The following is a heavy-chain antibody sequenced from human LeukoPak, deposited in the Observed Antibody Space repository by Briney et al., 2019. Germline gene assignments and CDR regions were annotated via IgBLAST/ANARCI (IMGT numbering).Heavy chain of an antibody. J-gene: IGHJ4*02. V-gene: IGHV3-53*01. CDR1: GFTVSSNY. CDR3: ARSMTMVATSPYY. Sequence: GGSLRLSCAASGFTVSSNYMSWVRQAPGKGLEWVSVIYTDGSTFYADSVKGRFTISRDNSKSTLYLQMNSLRAEDTAVYYCARSMTMVATSPYYWGQGTLVTVSS. D-gene: IGHD4/OR15-4a*01. CDR2: IYTDGST.